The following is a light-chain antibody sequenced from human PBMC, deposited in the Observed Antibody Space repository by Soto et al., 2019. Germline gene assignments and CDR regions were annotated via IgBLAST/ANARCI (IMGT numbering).Light chain of an antibody. J-gene: IGLJ1*01. Sequence: QSVLTQPPSVSGAAGQSVTISCTGSSSNIGAGYDVHWYQQRPGGAPRLLIFANSDRPSGVPDRFSASKSYTSASLTIAGLQAEDEADYYCQSYDTSLSGSAVFGTGTKVTVL. CDR2: ANS. CDR3: QSYDTSLSGSAV. V-gene: IGLV1-40*01. CDR1: SSNIGAGYD.